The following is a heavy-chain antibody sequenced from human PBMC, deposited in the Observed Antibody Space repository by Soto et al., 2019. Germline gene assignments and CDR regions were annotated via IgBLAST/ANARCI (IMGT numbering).Heavy chain of an antibody. CDR3: AGTAGYYRSRKFDY. CDR2: IDWDDDK. D-gene: IGHD3-10*01. CDR1: GFSLGTTGMR. J-gene: IGHJ4*02. Sequence: SGPTLVNPTQTLTLTCTFSGFSLGTTGMRVSWIRQPPGKALEWLARIDWDDDKFYSTSLKTRLTISKDTSKNQVVLRMTNMDPADTATYYCAGTAGYYRSRKFDYWGQGTLVTVSS. V-gene: IGHV2-70*04.